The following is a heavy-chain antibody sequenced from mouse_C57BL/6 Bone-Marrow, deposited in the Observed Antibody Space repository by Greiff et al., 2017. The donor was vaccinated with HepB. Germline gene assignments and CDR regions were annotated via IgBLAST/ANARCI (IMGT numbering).Heavy chain of an antibody. V-gene: IGHV1-69*01. D-gene: IGHD4-1*02. CDR1: GYTFTSYW. J-gene: IGHJ2*01. Sequence: QVQLQQPGAELVMPGASVKLSCKASGYTFTSYWMHWVKQRPGQGLEWIGEIDPSDSYTNYNQKFKGKSTLTVDKSSSTAYMQLSSLTSEVSAVYYCATLQLGLDYWGQGTTLTVSS. CDR2: IDPSDSYT. CDR3: ATLQLGLDY.